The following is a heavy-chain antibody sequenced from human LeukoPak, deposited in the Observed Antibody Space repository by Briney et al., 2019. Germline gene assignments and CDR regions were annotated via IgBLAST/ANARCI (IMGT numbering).Heavy chain of an antibody. V-gene: IGHV3-21*01. J-gene: IGHJ3*02. D-gene: IGHD3-9*01. Sequence: GGSLRLSCAASGFTFSSYSMNWVRQAPGKGLEWVSSISSSSSYIYYADSVKGRFTISRDNAKNSLYLQMNSLRAEDTAVYYCARDRDPDDILTGYSAFDIWGQGTMVTVSS. CDR3: ARDRDPDDILTGYSAFDI. CDR1: GFTFSSYS. CDR2: ISSSSSYI.